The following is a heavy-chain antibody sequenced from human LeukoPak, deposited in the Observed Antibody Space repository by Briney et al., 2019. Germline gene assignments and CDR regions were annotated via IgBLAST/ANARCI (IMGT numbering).Heavy chain of an antibody. D-gene: IGHD2-2*01. V-gene: IGHV4-34*01. Sequence: KPSETLSLTCAVYGVSFSGYYWSWIRQPPGKGLEWIGEVNHSGSTNYKPSLKSRVAISVDTSKNQFSLKLSSVTAADTAVYYCARGPAVRPRNRIWFDPWGQGTLDTVSS. CDR1: GVSFSGYY. CDR3: ARGPAVRPRNRIWFDP. CDR2: VNHSGST. J-gene: IGHJ5*02.